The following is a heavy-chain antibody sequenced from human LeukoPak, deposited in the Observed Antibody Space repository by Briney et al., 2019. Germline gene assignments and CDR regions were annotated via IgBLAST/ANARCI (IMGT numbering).Heavy chain of an antibody. J-gene: IGHJ4*02. CDR3: ARDGRGYCSTTSCYEVNS. V-gene: IGHV4-30-4*01. CDR2: IYYTGST. Sequence: PSETLSPTCTVSGGSIPRGDYYWSSIRHPPGKGLEWIGYIYYTGSTYYSPSLKTRLTISIDTSKNQFSLKLSSVTAADTAVYYCARDGRGYCSTTSCYEVNSWGQGTLVTVSA. CDR1: GGSIPRGDYY. D-gene: IGHD2-2*01.